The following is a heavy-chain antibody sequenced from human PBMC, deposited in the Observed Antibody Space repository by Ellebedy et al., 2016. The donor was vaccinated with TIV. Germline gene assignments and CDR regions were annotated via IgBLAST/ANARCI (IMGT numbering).Heavy chain of an antibody. CDR2: IRYDGSNK. J-gene: IGHJ4*02. D-gene: IGHD6-19*01. V-gene: IGHV3-30*02. CDR1: GFTFSSYD. CDR3: AKAYSIAVAGTYFDY. Sequence: GESLKISCAASGFTFSSYDMSWVRQAPGKGLEWVAFIRYDGSNKYYADSVKGRFTISRDNSKNTLYLQMNSLRAEDTAVYYCAKAYSIAVAGTYFDYWGQGTLVTVSS.